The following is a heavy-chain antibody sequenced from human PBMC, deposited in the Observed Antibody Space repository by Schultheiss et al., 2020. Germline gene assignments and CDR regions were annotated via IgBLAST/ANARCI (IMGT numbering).Heavy chain of an antibody. CDR1: GGSISSYY. CDR3: ARGLIVVVPAAMIH. J-gene: IGHJ4*02. CDR2: IYTSGST. D-gene: IGHD2-2*01. Sequence: SQTLSLTCTVSGGSISSYYWSWIRQPPGKGLEWIGRIYTSGSTNYNPSLKSRVTISVDTSKNQFSLKLSSVTAADTAVYYCARGLIVVVPAAMIHWGQGTLVTVSS. V-gene: IGHV4-4*08.